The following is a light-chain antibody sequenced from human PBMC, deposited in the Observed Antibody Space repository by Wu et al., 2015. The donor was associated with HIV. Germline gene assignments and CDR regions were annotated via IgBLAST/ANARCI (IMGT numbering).Light chain of an antibody. Sequence: EIVLTQSPATLSLSPGERATLSCGASQSVDSNYLAWYQQKPGLAPRLLIYDASTRATGIPDRFSGSGSGTDFTLTISRLEPEDFAVYYCQNYGSSPRYSFGQGTKLEI. J-gene: IGKJ2*03. CDR2: DAS. V-gene: IGKV3D-20*01. CDR1: QSVDSNY. CDR3: QNYGSSPRYS.